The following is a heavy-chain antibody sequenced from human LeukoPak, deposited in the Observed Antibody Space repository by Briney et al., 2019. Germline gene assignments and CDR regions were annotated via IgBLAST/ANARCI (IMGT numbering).Heavy chain of an antibody. V-gene: IGHV3-21*01. CDR2: ISVRSNYR. Sequence: SGGSLRLSCAASGYTFSDFSVNWVRQAPGKGLEWVSSISVRSNYRYYADSVRGRFTISREDARDSLFLQMNSLRAEDTAVYFCVRLRRNSDRSGYYYYYDYWGQGTLVTVSS. D-gene: IGHD3-22*01. CDR3: VRLRRNSDRSGYYYYYDY. J-gene: IGHJ4*02. CDR1: GYTFSDFS.